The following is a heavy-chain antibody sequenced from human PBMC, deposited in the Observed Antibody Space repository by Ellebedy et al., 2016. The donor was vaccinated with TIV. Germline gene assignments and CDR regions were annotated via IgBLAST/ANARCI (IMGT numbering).Heavy chain of an antibody. D-gene: IGHD3-10*01. Sequence: GESLKISCAASGFTFSSYAMSWVRQAPGKGLEWVSAISGSGGSTYYADSAKGRFTISRDNSKNTLYLQMNSLRAEDTAVYYCAKDRRAYMVRGENWFDPWGQGTLVTVSS. J-gene: IGHJ5*02. CDR3: AKDRRAYMVRGENWFDP. CDR1: GFTFSSYA. CDR2: ISGSGGST. V-gene: IGHV3-23*01.